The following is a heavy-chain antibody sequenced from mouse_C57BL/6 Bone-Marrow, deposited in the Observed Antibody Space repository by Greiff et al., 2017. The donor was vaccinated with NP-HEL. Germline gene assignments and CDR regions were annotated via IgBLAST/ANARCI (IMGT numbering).Heavy chain of an antibody. Sequence: EVQLVESGGGLVQPGGSLSLSCAASGFTFTDYYMSWVRQPPGKALEWLGFIRNKANGYTTEYSASVKGRFTISRDNSQSILYLQMNALRAEDSATYYCASRNWGFAYWGQGTLVTVSA. V-gene: IGHV7-3*01. CDR2: IRNKANGYTT. CDR3: ASRNWGFAY. J-gene: IGHJ3*01. CDR1: GFTFTDYY. D-gene: IGHD4-1*01.